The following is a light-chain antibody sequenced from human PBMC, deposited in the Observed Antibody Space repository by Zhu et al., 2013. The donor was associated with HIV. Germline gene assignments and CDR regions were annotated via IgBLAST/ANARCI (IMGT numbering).Light chain of an antibody. Sequence: EIVLTQAPGTLSLSPGERATLSCRASQSVTNSYLAWYQQKPGQAPRLLIYGASVRATGIPDRFSGSGSGTDFTLSISELEPEDFAVYYCQQFGGSPGLTFGGGTKIEIK. V-gene: IGKV3-20*01. CDR1: QSVTNSY. J-gene: IGKJ4*01. CDR2: GAS. CDR3: QQFGGSPGLT.